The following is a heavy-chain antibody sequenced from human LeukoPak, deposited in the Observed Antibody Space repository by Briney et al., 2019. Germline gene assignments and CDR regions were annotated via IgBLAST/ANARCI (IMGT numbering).Heavy chain of an antibody. V-gene: IGHV1-46*01. CDR3: ARDLNAQSSTQSPRYYFDY. J-gene: IGHJ4*02. D-gene: IGHD6-13*01. CDR2: INPSGGST. Sequence: GASVKVSCKASGYTFTSYYMHWVRQAPGQGLEWMGIINPSGGSTSYAQKFQGRVTMTRDMSTSTVYMELSSLRSEDTAVYYCARDLNAQSSTQSPRYYFDYWGQETLVTVSS. CDR1: GYTFTSYY.